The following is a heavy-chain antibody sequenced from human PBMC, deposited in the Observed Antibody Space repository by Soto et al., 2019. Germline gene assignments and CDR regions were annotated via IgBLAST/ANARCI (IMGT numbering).Heavy chain of an antibody. J-gene: IGHJ4*01. CDR2: IYYSGNT. D-gene: IGHD6-6*01. CDR1: GGSISSSSYY. Sequence: PSETLSLTCTVSGGSISSSSYYWGWVRQPPGKGLGWIGSIYYSGNTYYNPSLKSRVTISIDTSKNQFSLKLSSVTAADTAVYYCARPSSTARPFEYWGHGTLVTVSS. CDR3: ARPSSTARPFEY. V-gene: IGHV4-39*01.